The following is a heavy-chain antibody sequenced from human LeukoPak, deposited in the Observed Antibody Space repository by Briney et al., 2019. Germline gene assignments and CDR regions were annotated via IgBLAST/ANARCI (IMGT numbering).Heavy chain of an antibody. CDR3: ARVFVYCSGGSCYWGWFDP. D-gene: IGHD2-15*01. CDR1: GGSISSYY. Sequence: SETLSLTCTVSGGSISSYYWSWIRQPAGKGLESIGHISTSGSTNYNPSLKSRVTISVDTSKNQFSLKLSSVTAADTAMYYCARVFVYCSGGSCYWGWFDPWGQGTLVTVSS. J-gene: IGHJ5*02. CDR2: ISTSGST. V-gene: IGHV4-4*07.